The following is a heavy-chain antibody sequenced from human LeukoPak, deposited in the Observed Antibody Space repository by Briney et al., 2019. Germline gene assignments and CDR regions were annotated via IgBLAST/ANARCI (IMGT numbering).Heavy chain of an antibody. Sequence: GGSLRLSCAASGFTFSSYSMNWVRQAPGKGLEWVSYISSSSSTIYYADPVKGRFAISRDNAKNSLYLQMNSLRAEDTAVYYCARDGEYYGSGTKLDYWGQGTLVTVSS. CDR1: GFTFSSYS. V-gene: IGHV3-48*04. J-gene: IGHJ4*02. D-gene: IGHD3-10*01. CDR2: ISSSSSTI. CDR3: ARDGEYYGSGTKLDY.